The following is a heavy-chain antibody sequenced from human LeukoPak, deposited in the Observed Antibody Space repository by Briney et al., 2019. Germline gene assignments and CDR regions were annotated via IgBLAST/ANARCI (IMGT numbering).Heavy chain of an antibody. J-gene: IGHJ5*02. V-gene: IGHV1-18*01. CDR1: GYAFTTYG. CDR3: ARDLIAARPGWFDP. CDR2: ISAYNGDT. D-gene: IGHD6-6*01. Sequence: ASVKVSCKASGYAFTTYGINWVRQAPGQGLEWMGWISAYNGDTNYAQNVQGRVTMSTDTSTSTAYMELRSPRSDDTAVYYCARDLIAARPGWFDPWGQGTLVTVSS.